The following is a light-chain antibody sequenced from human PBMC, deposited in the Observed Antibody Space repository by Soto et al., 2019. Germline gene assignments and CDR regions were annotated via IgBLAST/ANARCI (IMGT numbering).Light chain of an antibody. J-gene: IGKJ1*01. CDR3: QQYKSFPWT. CDR2: KAS. V-gene: IGKV1-5*03. Sequence: DIQMTQSPSTLSASVGDRVTITCWASQSISSWLAWYQQKPGKAPKLLIYKASSLESGVPSRFSGSGSGTEFTLTISSLQPDDFATNYCQQYKSFPWTFGQGTKVEIK. CDR1: QSISSW.